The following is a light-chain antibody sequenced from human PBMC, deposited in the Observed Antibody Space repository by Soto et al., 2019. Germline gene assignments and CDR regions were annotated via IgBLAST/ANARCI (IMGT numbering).Light chain of an antibody. CDR1: SSNIGSNY. CDR2: RNN. J-gene: IGLJ1*01. Sequence: QSVLTQPPSASGTPGQRVTISCSGSSSNIGSNYVYWYQQLPGTAPKLLIYRNNQRPSGVPDRFSGSKSGTSASLAISGLRSEDEADYYCAAWDDSLSGVDVFGTGTQLTVL. V-gene: IGLV1-47*01. CDR3: AAWDDSLSGVDV.